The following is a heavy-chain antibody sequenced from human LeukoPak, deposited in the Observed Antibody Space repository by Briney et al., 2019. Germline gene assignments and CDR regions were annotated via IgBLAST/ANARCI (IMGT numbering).Heavy chain of an antibody. D-gene: IGHD6-13*01. J-gene: IGHJ6*03. CDR2: ISSSSSYI. Sequence: GGSLRLSCAASGFTFSSYSMNWVRQAPGKGLEWVSSISSSSSYIYYADSVKGRFTISRDNAKNSLYLQMNSLRAEDTAVYYCARGRVSYYYMDVWGKVTTVTVSS. CDR3: ARGRVSYYYMDV. CDR1: GFTFSSYS. V-gene: IGHV3-21*01.